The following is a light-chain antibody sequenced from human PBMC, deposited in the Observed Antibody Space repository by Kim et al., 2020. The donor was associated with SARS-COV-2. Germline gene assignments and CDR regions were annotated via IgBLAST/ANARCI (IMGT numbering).Light chain of an antibody. CDR2: DVS. J-gene: IGLJ2*01. CDR3: TSYTGADTVV. CDR1: SSLVGNYNY. V-gene: IGLV2-14*03. Sequence: QSALTQPASVSGSLGQSITISCTGTSSLVGNYNYVSWYQQHPDKAPKLIIYDVSYRPSGVSTRFSGSKSGNTASLTISGLQAGDEADYYCTSYTGADTVVFGGGTQLTVL.